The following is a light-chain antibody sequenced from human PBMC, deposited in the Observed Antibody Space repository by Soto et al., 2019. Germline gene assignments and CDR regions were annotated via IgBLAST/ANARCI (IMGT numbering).Light chain of an antibody. J-gene: IGKJ1*01. CDR3: QQYNNWPPWT. V-gene: IGKV3-15*01. CDR2: GAS. CDR1: QSVSSN. Sequence: EIELTQPPATLSLSPGERATLSCRASQSVSSNLAWYQQKPGQAPRLLIYGASTRATGIPARFSGSGSGTEFTLTISSLQSEDFAVYYCQQYNNWPPWTFGQGTKVDI.